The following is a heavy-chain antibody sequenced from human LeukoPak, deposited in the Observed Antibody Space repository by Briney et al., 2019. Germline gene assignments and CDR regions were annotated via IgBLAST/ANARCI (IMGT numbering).Heavy chain of an antibody. CDR2: IYYSGST. J-gene: IGHJ5*02. D-gene: IGHD1-7*01. V-gene: IGHV4-59*01. Sequence: PSETLSLTCTVSGGSISSYYWNWIRQPPGKGLEWIGYIYYSGSTNYNPSLKSRVTISVDTSKNQFSLKLSSVTAADTAVYYCARDKGNYDGFDPWGQGTLVTVSS. CDR3: ARDKGNYDGFDP. CDR1: GGSISSYY.